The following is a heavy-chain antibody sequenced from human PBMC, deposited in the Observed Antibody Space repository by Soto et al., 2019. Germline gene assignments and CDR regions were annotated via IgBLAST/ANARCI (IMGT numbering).Heavy chain of an antibody. CDR2: IGTAGDT. V-gene: IGHV3-13*01. D-gene: IGHD3-9*01. CDR1: GFTFSSYD. Sequence: EVQLVESGGGLVQPGGSLRLSCAASGFTFSSYDMHWVRQATGKGLEWVSAIGTAGDTYYPGSVKGRFTISRENAKNSLYLQMNSLRAEDTAVYYCARGWELRYFDWLLQPSVGMDVWGQGTTVTDSS. J-gene: IGHJ6*02. CDR3: ARGWELRYFDWLLQPSVGMDV.